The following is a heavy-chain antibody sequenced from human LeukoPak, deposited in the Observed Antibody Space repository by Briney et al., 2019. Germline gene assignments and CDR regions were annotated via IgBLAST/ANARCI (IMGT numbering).Heavy chain of an antibody. CDR1: GFTLTKHA. CDR3: AKEHMAAAVYYFDY. D-gene: IGHD2-15*01. Sequence: GGSLRLSCAASGFTLTKHAMSWVRQAPGKGLEWVSSTNPSSGNTYYADSVKGRFTISGDYSKNTLYLQMNSLRAEDTAVYYCAKEHMAAAVYYFDYWGQGTLVTVSS. V-gene: IGHV3-23*01. CDR2: TNPSSGNT. J-gene: IGHJ4*02.